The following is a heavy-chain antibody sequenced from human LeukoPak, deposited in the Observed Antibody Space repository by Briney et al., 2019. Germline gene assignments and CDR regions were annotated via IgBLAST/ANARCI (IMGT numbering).Heavy chain of an antibody. V-gene: IGHV3-23*01. CDR3: AAERFYVFAY. CDR1: GFTFSSYW. J-gene: IGHJ4*02. D-gene: IGHD3-16*01. Sequence: PGGSLRLPCAASGFTFSSYWMSWVRQAPGKGLEWVSAISGSGGSTYYADSVKGRFTISRDNSKNTLYLQMSSLKTENTAVYYCAAERFYVFAYWGQGTLVTVSS. CDR2: ISGSGGST.